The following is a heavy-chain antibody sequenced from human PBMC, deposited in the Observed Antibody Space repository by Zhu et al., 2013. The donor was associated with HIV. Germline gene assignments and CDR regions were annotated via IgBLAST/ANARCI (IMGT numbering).Heavy chain of an antibody. J-gene: IGHJ1*01. CDR3: TRDRSSGYWRGLDR. Sequence: QVQLVQSGAQVRKPGASVMVSCKASGYIFSAYKIHWVRQAPGLGLEWMGWIDPKSGDSKSTEKFQGRVRMTSDTSMNTVYMQLGSLRSDDTAVYFCTRDRSSGYWRGLDRWGQGSPGHRSPQ. V-gene: IGHV1-2*02. CDR1: GYIFSAYK. CDR2: IDPKSGDS. D-gene: IGHD3-22*01.